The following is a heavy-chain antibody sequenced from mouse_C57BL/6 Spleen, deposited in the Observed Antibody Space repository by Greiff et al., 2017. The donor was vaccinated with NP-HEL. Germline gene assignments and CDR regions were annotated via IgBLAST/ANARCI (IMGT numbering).Heavy chain of an antibody. D-gene: IGHD2-5*01. J-gene: IGHJ1*03. CDR2: IWRGGST. CDR1: GFSLTSYG. CDR3: AKDRDSNYDWYFDV. V-gene: IGHV2-5*01. Sequence: VKLMESGPGLVQPSQSLSITCTVSGFSLTSYGVHWVRQSPGKGLEWLGVIWRGGSTDYNAAFMSRLSITKDNSKSQVFFKMNSLQADDTAIYYCAKDRDSNYDWYFDVWGTGTTVTVSS.